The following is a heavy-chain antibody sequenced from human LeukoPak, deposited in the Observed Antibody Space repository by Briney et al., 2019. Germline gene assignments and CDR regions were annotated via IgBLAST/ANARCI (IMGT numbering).Heavy chain of an antibody. Sequence: PGGSLRLSCAASGFTVSSNYMSWVRQAPGKGLEWVSVIYSGGSTYYADSVKGRFTISRDNAKSTVNLQLNSLRVDDTAVYYCVRGADWSGYVTPSLDVWGKGTTVTVSS. CDR1: GFTVSSNY. CDR2: IYSGGST. D-gene: IGHD3-3*01. CDR3: VRGADWSGYVTPSLDV. J-gene: IGHJ6*04. V-gene: IGHV3-53*01.